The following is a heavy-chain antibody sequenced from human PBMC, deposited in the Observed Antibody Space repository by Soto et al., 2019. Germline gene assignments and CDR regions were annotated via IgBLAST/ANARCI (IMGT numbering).Heavy chain of an antibody. CDR1: GYSFTSYW. CDR3: AESYGVNGNLFDP. Sequence: PGESLKISCKGSGYSFTSYWIGWVRQMPGKGLEWMGIIYPGDSDTRYSPSFQGQVTISADKSISTAYLQWSSLKASDTVMYYCAESYGVNGNLFDPWGQGTLVTVSS. D-gene: IGHD3-16*01. V-gene: IGHV5-51*01. J-gene: IGHJ5*02. CDR2: IYPGDSDT.